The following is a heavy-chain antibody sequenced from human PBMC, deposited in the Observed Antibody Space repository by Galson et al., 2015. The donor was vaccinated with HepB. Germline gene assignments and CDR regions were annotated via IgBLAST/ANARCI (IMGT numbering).Heavy chain of an antibody. D-gene: IGHD6-25*01. V-gene: IGHV3-11*01. J-gene: IGHJ5*02. CDR2: ICISYSII. CDR3: ARAALGWFDP. Sequence: SLRLSCAASGFTFSDYCMSWIRQAPGKGLEWVSYICISYSIIYYADSVKGRFTIFRDNVKNSLYLQMNILRAEDTAVYYCARAALGWFDPWGQGTLVTVSS. CDR1: GFTFSDYC.